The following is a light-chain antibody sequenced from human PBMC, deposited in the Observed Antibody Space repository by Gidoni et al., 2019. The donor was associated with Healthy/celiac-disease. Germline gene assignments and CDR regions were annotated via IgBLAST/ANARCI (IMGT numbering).Light chain of an antibody. CDR2: AAS. Sequence: DIQMTQSPSSLSASVGDRVTITCRASQSISSYLNWYQQKPGKAPKLLIYAASSLQSGVPSRFSGSGSGTDFTLTISSLQPEDVATYYCQQSYSNAFGPGTKVDIK. J-gene: IGKJ3*01. CDR3: QQSYSNA. V-gene: IGKV1-39*01. CDR1: QSISSY.